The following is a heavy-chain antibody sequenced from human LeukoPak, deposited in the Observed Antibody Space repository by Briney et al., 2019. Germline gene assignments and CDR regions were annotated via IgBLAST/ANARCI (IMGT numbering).Heavy chain of an antibody. CDR1: GGSTSSGDYD. V-gene: IGHV4-30-4*08. Sequence: SQTLSLTCTVSGGSTSSGDYDWSWIRQPPGKGLEGIGYIYYSGSTYYNPSLKSRVTISVNTSKNQFSLKLSSVTAADTAVYYCARDSGTGDFDYWGQGTLVTVSS. CDR3: ARDSGTGDFDY. CDR2: IYYSGST. D-gene: IGHD3-10*01. J-gene: IGHJ4*02.